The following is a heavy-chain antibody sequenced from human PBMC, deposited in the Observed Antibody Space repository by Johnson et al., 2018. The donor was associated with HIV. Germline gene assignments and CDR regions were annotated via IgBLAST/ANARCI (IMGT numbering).Heavy chain of an antibody. V-gene: IGHV3-30*18. CDR1: GFTFSNYA. Sequence: QVQLVESGGGVVQPGRSLRLSCTASGFTFSNYAIHWVRQAPGKGLEWVAGITYDGTNKYYADSVKGRFTLSRDNSKNTLDLQMNSLRGEDTAVYYCAKIIGYSSGLEIWGQGTMVTVSS. CDR2: ITYDGTNK. D-gene: IGHD6-19*01. CDR3: AKIIGYSSGLEI. J-gene: IGHJ3*02.